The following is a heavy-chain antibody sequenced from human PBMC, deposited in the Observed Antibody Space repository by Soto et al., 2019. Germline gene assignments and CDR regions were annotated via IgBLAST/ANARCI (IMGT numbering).Heavy chain of an antibody. CDR2: ITGGTRTT. D-gene: IGHD3-16*01. J-gene: IGHJ3*01. CDR1: GFTFNNYG. CDR3: ARPFGTDYQGGGFDV. Sequence: EVQLLESGGGLAQPGGSLRLSCAASGFTFNNYGMNWVRQAPGKGLEWVSAITGGTRTTYYADSVKGRFTISGDNANNAMYLQMDSLRAEDTAVYYCARPFGTDYQGGGFDVWGRGTMVTVSS. V-gene: IGHV3-23*01.